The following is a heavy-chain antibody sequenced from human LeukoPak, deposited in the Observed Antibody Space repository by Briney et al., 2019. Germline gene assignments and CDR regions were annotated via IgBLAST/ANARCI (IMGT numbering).Heavy chain of an antibody. V-gene: IGHV3-7*03. CDR2: IKRDGSEK. Sequence: GGSLRPSCAAFGFTFTDFWMSWVSQVPGKGLEWVAKIKRDGSEKYYVDSVKGRFTISRDNSKNTLYLQMNSLRAEDTAAYYCAKGPTRGYSGYDLNYFDYWGQGTLVTVSS. D-gene: IGHD5-12*01. J-gene: IGHJ4*02. CDR3: AKGPTRGYSGYDLNYFDY. CDR1: GFTFTDFW.